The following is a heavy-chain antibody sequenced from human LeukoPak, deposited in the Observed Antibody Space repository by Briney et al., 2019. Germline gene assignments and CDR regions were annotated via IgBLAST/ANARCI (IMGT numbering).Heavy chain of an antibody. CDR3: ASGGLFDY. V-gene: IGHV3-73*01. J-gene: IGHJ4*02. D-gene: IGHD3-16*01. CDR1: GFTFSGSA. CDR2: IRSTANGYAT. Sequence: PGGSLRLSCAASGFTFSGSALHWVRQASGKGLEWVGRIRSTANGYATAYAASVKGRFTISRDDSKNTAYLQMDSLKTEDTAVYYCASGGLFDYWGQGTLVTVSS.